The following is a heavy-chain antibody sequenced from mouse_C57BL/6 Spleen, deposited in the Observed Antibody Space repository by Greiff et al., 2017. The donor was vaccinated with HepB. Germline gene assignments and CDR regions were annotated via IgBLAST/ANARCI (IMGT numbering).Heavy chain of an antibody. CDR2: ISSGSSTI. V-gene: IGHV5-17*01. D-gene: IGHD2-4*01. Sequence: EVMLVESGGGLVKPGGSLKLSCAASGFTFSDYGMHWVRQAPEKGLEWVAYISSGSSTIYYADTVKGRFTLTRDNAKNTLFLQMTSLRSEDTAMDYCARYDYDENYAMDYWGQGTSVTVSS. J-gene: IGHJ4*01. CDR3: ARYDYDENYAMDY. CDR1: GFTFSDYG.